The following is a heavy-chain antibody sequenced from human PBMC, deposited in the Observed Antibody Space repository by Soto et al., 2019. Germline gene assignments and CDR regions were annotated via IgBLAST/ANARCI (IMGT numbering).Heavy chain of an antibody. J-gene: IGHJ4*02. CDR1: GFTFSSYA. V-gene: IGHV3-23*01. Sequence: EVQLLESGGDLVQPGGSLRLSCAPSGFTFSSYAMSWVRQAPGKGLEWVSTISGRGDDTYYTDSVKGRFTISRDNSTNTLYVHMNSLRAEDTAVYYCARAQPTYSSSYFDYWGQGTLVTVSS. D-gene: IGHD3-22*01. CDR2: ISGRGDDT. CDR3: ARAQPTYSSSYFDY.